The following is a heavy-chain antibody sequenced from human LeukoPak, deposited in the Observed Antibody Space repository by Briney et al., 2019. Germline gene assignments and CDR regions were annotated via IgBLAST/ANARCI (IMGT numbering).Heavy chain of an antibody. J-gene: IGHJ4*02. CDR3: ATPGIPAAATRY. V-gene: IGHV1-24*01. Sequence: ASVKVSCKVSGYTLTELSMHWVRQAPGKGLEWMGGFDPEDGETIYAQKFQGRVTMTEDTSTDTACMELSSLRSEDTAVYYCATPGIPAAATRYWGQGTLVTVSS. D-gene: IGHD6-13*01. CDR1: GYTLTELS. CDR2: FDPEDGET.